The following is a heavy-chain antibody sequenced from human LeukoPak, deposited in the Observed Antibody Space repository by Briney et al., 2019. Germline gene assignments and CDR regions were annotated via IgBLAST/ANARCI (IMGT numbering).Heavy chain of an antibody. Sequence: AGGSLRLSCVALEFSFETYWMSWVRQAPGKGPEWVANINEDGSEKHYVGSVRGRFTISRDNADNSLHLQMNSLRPEDMAVHYCARGETMDVWGKGATVTVSS. V-gene: IGHV3-7*01. CDR1: EFSFETYW. CDR3: ARGETMDV. CDR2: INEDGSEK. D-gene: IGHD5-24*01. J-gene: IGHJ6*03.